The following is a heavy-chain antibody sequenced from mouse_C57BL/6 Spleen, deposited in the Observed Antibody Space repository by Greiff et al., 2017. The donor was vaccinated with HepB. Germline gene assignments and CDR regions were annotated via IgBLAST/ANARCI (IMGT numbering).Heavy chain of an antibody. J-gene: IGHJ2*01. CDR2: INPYNGGT. CDR1: GYTFTDYY. CDR3: AREGDGYYPYYFDY. Sequence: VQLKESGPVLVKPGASVKMSCKASGYTFTDYYMNWVKQSHGKSLEWIGVINPYNGGTSYNQKFKGKATLTVDKSSSTAYMELNSLTSEDSAVYYCAREGDGYYPYYFDYWGQGTTLTVSS. D-gene: IGHD2-3*01. V-gene: IGHV1-19*01.